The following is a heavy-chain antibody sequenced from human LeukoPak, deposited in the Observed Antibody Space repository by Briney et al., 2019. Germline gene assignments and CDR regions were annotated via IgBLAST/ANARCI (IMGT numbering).Heavy chain of an antibody. CDR3: ARGNSGYDLYYFDY. CDR2: MNPNSGNT. V-gene: IGHV1-8*01. D-gene: IGHD5-12*01. J-gene: IGHJ4*02. Sequence: ASVKVSCKASGYTFSTYDINWVRQATGERLVRMGWMNPNSGNTGYAQKFQGRVTMTRNTSISTAYMELSSLRSEDTAVYYCARGNSGYDLYYFDYWGQGTLVTVSS. CDR1: GYTFSTYD.